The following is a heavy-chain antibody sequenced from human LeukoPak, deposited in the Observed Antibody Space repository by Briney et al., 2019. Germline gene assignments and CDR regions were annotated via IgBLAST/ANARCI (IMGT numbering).Heavy chain of an antibody. Sequence: SETLSLTCTVSGGSISSSSYYWGWIRQPPGKGLEWIGSIYYRGSTYYNPSLKSRVTISVDTSKNQFSLKLSSVTAADTAVYYCARAPPSKLRTQHYYFDYWGQGTLDTVSS. CDR2: IYYRGST. D-gene: IGHD6-6*01. V-gene: IGHV4-39*07. J-gene: IGHJ4*02. CDR3: ARAPPSKLRTQHYYFDY. CDR1: GGSISSSSYY.